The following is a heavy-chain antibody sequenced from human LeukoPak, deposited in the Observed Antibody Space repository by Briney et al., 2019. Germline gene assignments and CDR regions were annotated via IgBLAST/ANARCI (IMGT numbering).Heavy chain of an antibody. CDR1: GGSISSGSYY. Sequence: PSQTLSLTCTVSGGSISSGSYYWSWIRQPAGKGLEWIGYIYYSGSTNYNPSLKSRVTISVDTSKNQFSLKLSSVTAADTAVYYCALLGELTDAFDIWGQGTMVTVSS. CDR3: ALLGELTDAFDI. V-gene: IGHV4-61*09. CDR2: IYYSGST. J-gene: IGHJ3*02. D-gene: IGHD1-26*01.